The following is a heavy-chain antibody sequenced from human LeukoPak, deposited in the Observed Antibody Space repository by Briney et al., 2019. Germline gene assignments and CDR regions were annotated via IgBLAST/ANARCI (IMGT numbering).Heavy chain of an antibody. V-gene: IGHV4-61*02. Sequence: PSQTLSLTCTVSGGSISSGSYYWSWIRQPAGKGLEWIGRIYTSGSTNYNPSLKSRVTISVDTSKNQFSLKLSSVTAADTAVYYCARDGGLDTALVTGVFDFWGQGTLVTVSS. D-gene: IGHD5-18*01. CDR1: GGSISSGSYY. CDR2: IYTSGST. CDR3: ARDGGLDTALVTGVFDF. J-gene: IGHJ4*02.